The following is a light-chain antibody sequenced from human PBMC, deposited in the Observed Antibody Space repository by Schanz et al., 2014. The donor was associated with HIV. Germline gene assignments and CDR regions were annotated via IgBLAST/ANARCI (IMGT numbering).Light chain of an antibody. J-gene: IGLJ1*01. Sequence: QSALTQPASVSGSPGQSITISCTGTSSDVGGYKYVSWYQQHPGKAPKLLIYDVSKRPSGVPDRFSGSKSGNTASLTVSGLQSEDEADYYCSSYTSSNTLVFGTGTKLTVL. V-gene: IGLV2-14*03. CDR1: SSDVGGYKY. CDR3: SSYTSSNTLV. CDR2: DVS.